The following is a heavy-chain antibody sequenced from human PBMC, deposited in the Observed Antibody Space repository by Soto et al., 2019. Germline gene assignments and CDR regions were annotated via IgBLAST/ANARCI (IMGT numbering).Heavy chain of an antibody. Sequence: QVQLQQWGAGPLRPLETLSLTCGVSGGSFGGHYWAWIRQSPGKGLEWIGEINDRGSINYNPSLKSRVSISVDTSKNHYSLNLRSVTAADTAVYYCARESHDILTGPPWVWYFDLWGRGTLVTVSS. D-gene: IGHD3-9*01. CDR1: GGSFGGHY. CDR2: INDRGSI. CDR3: ARESHDILTGPPWVWYFDL. J-gene: IGHJ2*01. V-gene: IGHV4-34*01.